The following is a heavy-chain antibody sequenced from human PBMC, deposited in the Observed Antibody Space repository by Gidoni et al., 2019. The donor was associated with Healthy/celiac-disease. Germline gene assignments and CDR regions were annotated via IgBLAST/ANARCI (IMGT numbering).Heavy chain of an antibody. CDR3: ATPLDTAMVPLADY. J-gene: IGHJ4*02. V-gene: IGHV3-30*03. CDR1: GFTFRSDG. D-gene: IGHD5-18*01. CDR2: ISYDGSNK. Sequence: QVQLVESGGGVVQPGRSLRLSCAASGFTFRSDGMHWVRQAPGKGLEWVAVISYDGSNKYYADSVKGRFTISRDNSKNTLYLQMNSLRAEDTAVYYCATPLDTAMVPLADYWGQGTLVTVSS.